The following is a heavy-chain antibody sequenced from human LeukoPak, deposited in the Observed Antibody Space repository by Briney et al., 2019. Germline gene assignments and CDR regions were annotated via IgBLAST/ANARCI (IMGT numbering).Heavy chain of an antibody. CDR2: INTNTGNP. D-gene: IGHD1-26*01. V-gene: IGHV7-4-1*02. Sequence: ASVKVSCKASGYTFSGSDMHWVRQAPGQGLEWMGWINTNTGNPTYAQGFTGRFVFSLDTSVSTAYLQISSLKAEDTAVYYCARDRVQFSGSYALGLVTPTFDYWGQGTLVTVSS. CDR1: GYTFSGSD. J-gene: IGHJ4*02. CDR3: ARDRVQFSGSYALGLVTPTFDY.